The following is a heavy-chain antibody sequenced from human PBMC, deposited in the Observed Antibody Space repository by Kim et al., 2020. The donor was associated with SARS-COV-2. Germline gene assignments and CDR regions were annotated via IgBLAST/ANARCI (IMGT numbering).Heavy chain of an antibody. CDR3: ARRKLLTVWYFDL. D-gene: IGHD2-15*01. J-gene: IGHJ2*01. Sequence: YNPSLKSRLTMSVDTSKNQFSLGLSSVTAADTAVYYCARRKLLTVWYFDLWGRGTLVTVSS. V-gene: IGHV4-39*01.